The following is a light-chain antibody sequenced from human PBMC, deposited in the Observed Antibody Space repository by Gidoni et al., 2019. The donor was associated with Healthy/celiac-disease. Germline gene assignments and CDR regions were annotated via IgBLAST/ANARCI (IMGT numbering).Light chain of an antibody. Sequence: EIVLTQSPGTLSLSPGERATLSCSASQRVSSSYLAWYQQKPGQAPRLLIYGACSRATGIPDRFSGSGSGTDFTLTISRREPEDFAVYYCQQYGSSPPMYTFGQGTKLEIK. CDR3: QQYGSSPPMYT. J-gene: IGKJ2*01. V-gene: IGKV3-20*01. CDR1: QRVSSSY. CDR2: GAC.